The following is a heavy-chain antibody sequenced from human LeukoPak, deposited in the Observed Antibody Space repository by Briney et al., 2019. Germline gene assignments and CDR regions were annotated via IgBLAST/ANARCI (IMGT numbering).Heavy chain of an antibody. D-gene: IGHD2-15*01. J-gene: IGHJ4*02. CDR3: ARVSPYCSGGSCPPLDY. CDR2: INPNSGGT. CDR1: GYTFTGYY. Sequence: ASVKVSCKASGYTFTGYYMHWVRQAPGQGLEWMGWINPNSGGTNYAQKFQGRVTMTRDTSISTAYMELSRLRSDDTAVYYCARVSPYCSGGSCPPLDYWGQGTLVTVSS. V-gene: IGHV1-2*02.